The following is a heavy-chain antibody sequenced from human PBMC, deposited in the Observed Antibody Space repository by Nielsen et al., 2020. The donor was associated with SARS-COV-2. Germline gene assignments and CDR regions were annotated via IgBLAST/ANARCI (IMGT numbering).Heavy chain of an antibody. Sequence: ASVKVSCKASGYTFTGYYMHWVRQAPGQGLEWMGWINPNSGGTNYAQKFQGRVTMTRDTSISTAYMELSRPRSDDTAVYYCARVLGYCSSTSCSNYYYYGMDVWGQGTTVTVSS. CDR3: ARVLGYCSSTSCSNYYYYGMDV. CDR2: INPNSGGT. J-gene: IGHJ6*02. CDR1: GYTFTGYY. V-gene: IGHV1-2*02. D-gene: IGHD2-2*01.